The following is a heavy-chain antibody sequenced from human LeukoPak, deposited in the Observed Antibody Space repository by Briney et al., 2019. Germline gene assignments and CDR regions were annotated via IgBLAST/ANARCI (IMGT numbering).Heavy chain of an antibody. Sequence: PGGSLRLSCAASGFTFSSNAMTWVRQAPGKGLEWVSAISGSGGLTYYADSVKGRFTISRDNSKNTLYLQMNTLRAEDTAVYYCAKLAGSSTHLDYWGQGTLVTVSS. CDR1: GFTFSSNA. D-gene: IGHD1-26*01. J-gene: IGHJ4*02. CDR2: ISGSGGLT. CDR3: AKLAGSSTHLDY. V-gene: IGHV3-23*01.